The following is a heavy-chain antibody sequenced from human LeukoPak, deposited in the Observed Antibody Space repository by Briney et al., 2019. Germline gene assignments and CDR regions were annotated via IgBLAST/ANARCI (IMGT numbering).Heavy chain of an antibody. Sequence: GGSLRLSCAASGFTFKNHDIHWVRQAAGRGLEWVSGIGVAGDTYYLGSVKGRFTISRENAKNSLYLQVNSLRAEDTAVYYCARARHLAGYRNSWYDHWGQGTLVTVPS. J-gene: IGHJ5*02. D-gene: IGHD6-13*01. CDR3: ARARHLAGYRNSWYDH. CDR1: GFTFKNHD. V-gene: IGHV3-13*01. CDR2: IGVAGDT.